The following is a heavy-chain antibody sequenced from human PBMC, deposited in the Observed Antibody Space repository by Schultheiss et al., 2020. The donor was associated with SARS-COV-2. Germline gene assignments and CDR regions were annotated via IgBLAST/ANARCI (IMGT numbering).Heavy chain of an antibody. V-gene: IGHV1-8*01. Sequence: ASVKVSCKASGYTFTSYDINWVRQATGQGLEWMGWMNPNSGNTHYAQKFRGRVTITADKSTSTAYMELSSLRSEDTAVYYCARGGSNSGSLDFDYWGQGTLVTVSS. CDR1: GYTFTSYD. J-gene: IGHJ4*02. D-gene: IGHD1-26*01. CDR2: MNPNSGNT. CDR3: ARGGSNSGSLDFDY.